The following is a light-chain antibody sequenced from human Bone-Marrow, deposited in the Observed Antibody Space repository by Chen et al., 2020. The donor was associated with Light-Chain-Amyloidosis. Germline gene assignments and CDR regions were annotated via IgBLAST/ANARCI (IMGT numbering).Light chain of an antibody. CDR3: SSYTITNTLV. CDR1: SSDVGDDNH. Sequence: QSALTQPASVSGSPGQSITISCTGTSSDVGDDNHVSWYQQHPDKAPILMIYEVTNRPSWVPDRFSGSKSDNTASLTISVLQTEDEADYFCSSYTITNTLVFGSGTRVTVL. J-gene: IGLJ1*01. CDR2: EVT. V-gene: IGLV2-14*01.